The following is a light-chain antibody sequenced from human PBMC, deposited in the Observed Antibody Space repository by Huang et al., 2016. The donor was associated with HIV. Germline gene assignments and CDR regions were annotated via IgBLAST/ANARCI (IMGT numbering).Light chain of an antibody. J-gene: IGKJ4*01. V-gene: IGKV3-20*01. CDR3: QQYVSAPLT. CDR2: GAY. CDR1: LNITSNF. Sequence: EIVLTQSPGTLSLSPGERAALSCRASLNITSNFLAWYQQKPGQAPRLLIYGAYSRAIGSPDRFVGRGSGTHFTLTIARLGPEDSAVYYCQQYVSAPLTFGGGTGVEI.